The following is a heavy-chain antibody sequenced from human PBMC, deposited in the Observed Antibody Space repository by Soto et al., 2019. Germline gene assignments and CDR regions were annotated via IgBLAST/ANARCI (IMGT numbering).Heavy chain of an antibody. J-gene: IGHJ4*02. D-gene: IGHD2-21*02. CDR3: ATRLGSKTPRRYCGGDCYDVDY. CDR2: FDPEDGET. V-gene: IGHV1-24*01. Sequence: GASVKVSCKVSGYTLTELSMHWVRQAPGKGLEWMGGFDPEDGETIYAQKFQGRVTMTEDTSTDTAYMELSSLRSEDTAVYYCATRLGSKTPRRYCGGDCYDVDYWGQGTLVTVSS. CDR1: GYTLTELS.